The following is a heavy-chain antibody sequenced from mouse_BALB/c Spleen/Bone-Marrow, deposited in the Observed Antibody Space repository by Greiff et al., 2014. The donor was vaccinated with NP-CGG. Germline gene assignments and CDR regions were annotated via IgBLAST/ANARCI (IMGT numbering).Heavy chain of an antibody. J-gene: IGHJ4*01. CDR3: ARRTNYDGYYVPYAMDY. CDR1: GYTFTSYW. V-gene: IGHV1-69*02. Sequence: QVQLQQPGAELVRPGASVKLSCKASGYTFTSYWMNWVKQRPEQGLEWIGGIDLYDSETHYNQKFKDKAILTVDKSSSTAYMQLSSLTSEDSAVYYCARRTNYDGYYVPYAMDYWGQGTSVPVSS. D-gene: IGHD2-3*01. CDR2: IDLYDSET.